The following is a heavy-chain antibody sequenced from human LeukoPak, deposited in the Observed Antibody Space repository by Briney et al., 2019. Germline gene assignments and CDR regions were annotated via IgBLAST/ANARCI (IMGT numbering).Heavy chain of an antibody. V-gene: IGHV4-61*02. Sequence: SQTLSLTCTVSGGSISSGSYYWSWIRQPAGKGLEWIGRIYTSGSTNYNPSLKSRVTISVDTSKNQFSLKLSSVTAADTAVYYCARGEAVAGHFNWFDPWGQGTLVTVSS. CDR2: IYTSGST. D-gene: IGHD6-19*01. CDR1: GGSISSGSYY. J-gene: IGHJ5*02. CDR3: ARGEAVAGHFNWFDP.